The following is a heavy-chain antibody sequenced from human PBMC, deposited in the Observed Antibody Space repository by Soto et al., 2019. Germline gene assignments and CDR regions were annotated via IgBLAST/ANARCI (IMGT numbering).Heavy chain of an antibody. Sequence: ASVKVSCQASGYTFTGYYMHWVRQAPGQGLEWMGWINPNSGGTNYAQKFQGRVTMTRDTSISTAYMELTAVTAADTALYYCARVHSSGHGVDYWGLGTLVTVSS. CDR1: GYTFTGYY. D-gene: IGHD6-19*01. CDR2: INPNSGGT. CDR3: ARVHSSGHGVDY. V-gene: IGHV1-2*02. J-gene: IGHJ4*02.